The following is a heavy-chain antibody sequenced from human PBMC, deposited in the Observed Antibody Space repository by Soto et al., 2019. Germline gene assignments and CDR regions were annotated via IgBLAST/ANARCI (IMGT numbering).Heavy chain of an antibody. CDR3: AKDEISSSXEGYFDY. J-gene: IGHJ4*02. D-gene: IGHD6-6*01. Sequence: PGGSLRLSCAASGFTFSSYAMSWVRQAPGKGLEWVSAISGSGGSTYYADSVKGRFTISRDNSKNTLYLQMNSLRAEDTAVYYCAKDEISSSXEGYFDYWGQGTLVTVSS. CDR1: GFTFSSYA. CDR2: ISGSGGST. V-gene: IGHV3-23*01.